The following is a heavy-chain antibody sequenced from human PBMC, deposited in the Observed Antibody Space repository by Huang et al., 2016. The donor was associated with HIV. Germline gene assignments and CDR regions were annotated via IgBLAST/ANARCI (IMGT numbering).Heavy chain of an antibody. D-gene: IGHD3-22*01. J-gene: IGHJ4*02. CDR2: MNSDGSST. V-gene: IGHV3-74*01. Sequence: EVQLVESGGGLVQPGGSLRLSCAASGFSISSYWMHWVRQAPGKGLVLVSGMNSDGSSTSYADSVKGRFTISRDNAKNTLYLQMNSLRAEDTAVYYCARDPRIQSWLNFFDYWGQGTLVSVSS. CDR3: ARDPRIQSWLNFFDY. CDR1: GFSISSYW.